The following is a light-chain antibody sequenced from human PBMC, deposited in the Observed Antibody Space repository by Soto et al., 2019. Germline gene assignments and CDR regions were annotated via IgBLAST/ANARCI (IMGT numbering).Light chain of an antibody. CDR3: SSYRRGSTYV. CDR2: DVT. Sequence: QSVLPQPASASGSPGQSITVSCTGTSSDVGGYNYVSWYQQHPGKAPRLMIYDVTNRPSGVSNRFSGSKSGNTASLTISGLQAEDEADYYCSSYRRGSTYVFGTGTKVTVL. V-gene: IGLV2-14*01. CDR1: SSDVGGYNY. J-gene: IGLJ1*01.